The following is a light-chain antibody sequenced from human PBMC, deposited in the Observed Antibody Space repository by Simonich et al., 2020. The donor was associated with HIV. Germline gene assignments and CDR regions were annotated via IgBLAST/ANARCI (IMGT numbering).Light chain of an antibody. Sequence: EIVLTQSPGTLSLSPGERATLSCRASQSVSSSYLAWYQQKPGLAPRLLIYDASTRATGNPARFSGSGSGTEFTLTINRMQSEDFAVYYCQQYNNWPRTFGLGTKVEMK. CDR2: DAS. CDR3: QQYNNWPRT. CDR1: QSVSSSY. V-gene: IGKV3-15*01. J-gene: IGKJ1*01.